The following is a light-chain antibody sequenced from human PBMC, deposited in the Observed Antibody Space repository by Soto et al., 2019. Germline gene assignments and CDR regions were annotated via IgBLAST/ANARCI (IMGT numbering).Light chain of an antibody. CDR1: NVGSKG. V-gene: IGLV3-21*02. CDR2: DDG. CDR3: QVWDSSSDHVI. J-gene: IGLJ2*01. Sequence: YELTQPPSVSVAPGQTARLTCGGDNVGSKGVHWFQRRPGQAPVLVVYDDGGRPSGILERFSGSNSGNTATLTIISVEAGDEADYYCQVWDSSSDHVIFGGGTKLTVL.